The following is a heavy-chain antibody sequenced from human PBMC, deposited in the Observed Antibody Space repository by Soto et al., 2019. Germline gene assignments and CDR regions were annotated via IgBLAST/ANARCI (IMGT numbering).Heavy chain of an antibody. Sequence: QVQLVESGGGVVQPGRSLRLSCAASGFTFSSYGMHWVRQAPGKGLEWVAVIWYDGSNKYYADSVKGRFTISRDNSKNPRYLQMNSLRAEDTAVYYCARDTRQLWLYYFDYWGQGTLVTVSS. V-gene: IGHV3-33*01. D-gene: IGHD5-18*01. CDR3: ARDTRQLWLYYFDY. CDR2: IWYDGSNK. CDR1: GFTFSSYG. J-gene: IGHJ4*02.